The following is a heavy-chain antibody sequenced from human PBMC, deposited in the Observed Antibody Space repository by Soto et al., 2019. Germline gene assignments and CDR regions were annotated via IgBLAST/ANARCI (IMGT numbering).Heavy chain of an antibody. V-gene: IGHV3-23*01. CDR3: AKDPYYYDTSEMDV. D-gene: IGHD3-22*01. Sequence: GGSLRLSCAASGFTFSSYTMSWVRQAPGKGLEWVSAIGGSGGSTYYADSVKGRFTISRDNSKNTLFLQMNSLRAEDTAVYYCAKDPYYYDTSEMDVWGQGTTVTVSS. CDR1: GFTFSSYT. CDR2: IGGSGGST. J-gene: IGHJ6*02.